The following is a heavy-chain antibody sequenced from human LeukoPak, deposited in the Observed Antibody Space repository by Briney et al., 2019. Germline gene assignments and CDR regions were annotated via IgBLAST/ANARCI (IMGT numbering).Heavy chain of an antibody. D-gene: IGHD6-6*01. CDR3: ARDMIAARHNWFDP. CDR2: ISAYNGNT. J-gene: IGHJ5*02. V-gene: IGHV1-18*01. Sequence: ASVKVSCKASGYSFTTYGITWVRQAPGQGLEWMGWISAYNGNTNYAQKLQGRVTMTTDTSTSTAYMELRSLTSDDTAVYYCARDMIAARHNWFDPWGQGTLVTVSS. CDR1: GYSFTTYG.